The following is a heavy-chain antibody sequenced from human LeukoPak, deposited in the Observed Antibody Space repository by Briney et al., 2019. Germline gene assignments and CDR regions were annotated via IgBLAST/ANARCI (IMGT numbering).Heavy chain of an antibody. CDR3: ARDSAGSAHWSGYYIPNWFDP. CDR2: IIPIFGTA. J-gene: IGHJ5*02. CDR1: GGTFSSYA. V-gene: IGHV1-69*05. Sequence: SVKVSFKASGGTFSSYAISWVRQAPGQGLEWRGEIIPIFGTANYAQKFQGRVTITTDESTSTAYMELSSLRSEDTAVYYCARDSAGSAHWSGYYIPNWFDPWGQGTLVTVSS. D-gene: IGHD3-3*01.